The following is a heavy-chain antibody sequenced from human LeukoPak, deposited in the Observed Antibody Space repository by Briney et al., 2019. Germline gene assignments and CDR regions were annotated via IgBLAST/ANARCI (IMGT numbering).Heavy chain of an antibody. CDR1: GFTFSDYY. CDR3: ASHPQYYDSSGYYSYCFDY. D-gene: IGHD3-22*01. Sequence: GGSLRLSCAASGFTFSDYYMSWIRQAPGKGLEWVSYISGSGRTIFYADSVKGRFTISRDNAKNSLYLQVDSLRVEDTAVYYCASHPQYYDSSGYYSYCFDYWGQGTLVTVSS. CDR2: ISGSGRTI. J-gene: IGHJ4*02. V-gene: IGHV3-11*01.